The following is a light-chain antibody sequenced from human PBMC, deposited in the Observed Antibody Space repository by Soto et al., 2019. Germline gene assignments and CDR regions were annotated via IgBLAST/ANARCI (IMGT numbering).Light chain of an antibody. CDR2: DVS. CDR3: NSYTSSSTVV. CDR1: SSDVGGYNY. Sequence: QSALTQPASVSGSPGQSITISCTGTSSDVGGYNYVSWYQQHPGKAPKLMIYDVSNRPSGISNRFSGSKSGNTASLNISGLQAEDEADYYCNSYTSSSTVVFGGGTKLTVL. V-gene: IGLV2-14*01. J-gene: IGLJ2*01.